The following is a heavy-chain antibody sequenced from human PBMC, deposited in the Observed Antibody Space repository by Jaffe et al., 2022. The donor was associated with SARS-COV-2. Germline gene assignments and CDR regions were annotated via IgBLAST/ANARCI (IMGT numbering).Heavy chain of an antibody. V-gene: IGHV4-39*01. CDR1: GGSISSSSYY. Sequence: QLQLQESGPGLVKPSETLSLTCTVSGGSISSSSYYWGWIRQPPGKGLEWIGSIYYSGSTYYNPSLKSRVTISVDTSKNQFSLKLSSVTAADTAVYYCARGGSSGWYPRREFDYWGQGTLVTVSS. D-gene: IGHD6-19*01. J-gene: IGHJ4*02. CDR2: IYYSGST. CDR3: ARGGSSGWYPRREFDY.